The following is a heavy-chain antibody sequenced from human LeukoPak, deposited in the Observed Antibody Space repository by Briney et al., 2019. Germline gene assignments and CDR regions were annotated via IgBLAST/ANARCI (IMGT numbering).Heavy chain of an antibody. CDR1: EFTFSSHA. D-gene: IGHD4-17*01. CDR2: ISAGGGSI. V-gene: IGHV3-23*01. Sequence: GGSLRLSCAASEFTFSSHAMSWVRQAPGKGLEWVSAISAGGGSIYYADSVKGRFTISRENAKNSLYLQMNSLRAGDTAVYYCARGGHDYGSWYLDLWGRGTLVTVSS. CDR3: ARGGHDYGSWYLDL. J-gene: IGHJ2*01.